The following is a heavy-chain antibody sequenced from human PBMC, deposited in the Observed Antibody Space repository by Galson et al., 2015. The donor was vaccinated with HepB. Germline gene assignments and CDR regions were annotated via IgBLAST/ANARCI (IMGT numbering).Heavy chain of an antibody. CDR1: GGSFSGYY. Sequence: CAVYGGSFSGYYWSWIRQPPGKGLEWIGEINHSGSTNYNPSLKSRVTISVDTSKNQFSLKLSSVTAADTAVYYCARGGYCSGGSCYSGKSRWEWSGFDPWGQGTLVTVSS. D-gene: IGHD2-15*01. V-gene: IGHV4-34*01. CDR2: INHSGST. CDR3: ARGGYCSGGSCYSGKSRWEWSGFDP. J-gene: IGHJ5*02.